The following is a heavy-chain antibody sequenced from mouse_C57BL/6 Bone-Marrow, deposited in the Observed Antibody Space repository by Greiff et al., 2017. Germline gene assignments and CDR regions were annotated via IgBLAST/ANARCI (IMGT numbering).Heavy chain of an antibody. CDR2: ISSGSSTI. D-gene: IGHD2-3*01. CDR3: ARRWLLRRGYAMDY. V-gene: IGHV5-17*01. J-gene: IGHJ4*01. Sequence: EVKVVESGGGLVKPGGSLKLSCAASGFTFSDYGMHWVRQAPEKGLEWVAYISSGSSTIYYADTVKGRFTISRDNAKNTLFLQMTSLRSEDTAMYYCARRWLLRRGYAMDYWGQGTSVTVSS. CDR1: GFTFSDYG.